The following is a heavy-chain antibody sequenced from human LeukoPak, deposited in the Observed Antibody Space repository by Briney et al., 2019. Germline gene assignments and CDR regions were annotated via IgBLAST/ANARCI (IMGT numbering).Heavy chain of an antibody. CDR1: GLTFSTYW. CDR2: ISGSSSYI. D-gene: IGHD2-15*01. CDR3: ARDQGVYCSGGSCTAFDI. Sequence: GGSLRLSCAASGLTFSTYWMYWVRQVPGKGLEWVSSISGSSSYIYYGDSVKGRCTISRDNAKKSLYLQMNSLRAEDTAVYYCARDQGVYCSGGSCTAFDIWGQGTMVTVSS. V-gene: IGHV3-21*01. J-gene: IGHJ3*02.